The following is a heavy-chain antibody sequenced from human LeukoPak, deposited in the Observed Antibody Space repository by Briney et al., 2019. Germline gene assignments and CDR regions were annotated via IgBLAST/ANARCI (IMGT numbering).Heavy chain of an antibody. CDR3: AREFGGGIAAAGMGAAFDI. V-gene: IGHV1-2*04. J-gene: IGHJ3*02. CDR2: INPNSGGT. D-gene: IGHD6-13*01. Sequence: ASVKVSCKASGYTFTGYYMHWVRQPPGQGLEWMGWINPNSGGTNYAQKFQGWVTMTRDTSISTAYMELSRLRSDDTAVYYCAREFGGGIAAAGMGAAFDIWGQGTMVTVSS. CDR1: GYTFTGYY.